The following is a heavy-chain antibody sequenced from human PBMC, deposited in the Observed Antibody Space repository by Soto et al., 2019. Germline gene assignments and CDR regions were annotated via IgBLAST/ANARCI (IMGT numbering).Heavy chain of an antibody. Sequence: VGSLRLSCAASGFTFSSYWMSWVRQAPGKGLEWVANIKQDGSEKYYVDSVKGRFTISRDNAKNSLYLQMNSLRAEDTAVYYCARDWGIAARRDGHAFDIWGQGTMVTVSS. V-gene: IGHV3-7*01. D-gene: IGHD6-6*01. CDR3: ARDWGIAARRDGHAFDI. J-gene: IGHJ3*02. CDR1: GFTFSSYW. CDR2: IKQDGSEK.